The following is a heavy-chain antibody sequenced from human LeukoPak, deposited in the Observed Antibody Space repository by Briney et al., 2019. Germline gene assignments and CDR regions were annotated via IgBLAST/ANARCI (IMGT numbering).Heavy chain of an antibody. CDR1: GYTLTSYG. Sequence: ASVKVSCRASGYTLTSYGINWVRQAPGQGLEWLGWISAYTGDTKYAQNLQGRANMTTDTSTSTAYMELKSLRSDDTAVYYCARVGFSKFYHHMDVWGKGTTVTVSS. J-gene: IGHJ6*03. CDR3: ARVGFSKFYHHMDV. D-gene: IGHD4-11*01. CDR2: ISAYTGDT. V-gene: IGHV1-18*01.